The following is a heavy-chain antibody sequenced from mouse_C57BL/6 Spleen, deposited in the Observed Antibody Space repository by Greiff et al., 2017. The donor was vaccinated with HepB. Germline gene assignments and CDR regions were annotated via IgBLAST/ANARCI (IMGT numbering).Heavy chain of an antibody. CDR2: IDPSDSYT. CDR3: ASPYDYDGYFDV. Sequence: VQLQQPGAELVKPGASVKLSCKASGYTFTSYWMQWVKQRPGQGLEWIGEIDPSDSYTNYNQKFKGKATLTVDTSSSTAYMQLSSLTSEDSAVYYCASPYDYDGYFDVWGTGTTVTVSS. CDR1: GYTFTSYW. D-gene: IGHD2-4*01. V-gene: IGHV1-50*01. J-gene: IGHJ1*03.